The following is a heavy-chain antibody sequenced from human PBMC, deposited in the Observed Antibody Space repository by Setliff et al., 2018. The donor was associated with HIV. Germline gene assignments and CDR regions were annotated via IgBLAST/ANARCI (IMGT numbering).Heavy chain of an antibody. J-gene: IGHJ6*03. Sequence: ASVKVSCRASGYTFTNFYIHWVRQAPGQGLEWLGMINPSGGSTTYAQKFQGRVTMTRDTFTSTVYMDLSSLRSEDTAVYYCARGGHYSGSYLPRDYYMDVWGKGTTVTVSS. CDR3: ARGGHYSGSYLPRDYYMDV. CDR1: GYTFTNFY. CDR2: INPSGGST. V-gene: IGHV1-46*01. D-gene: IGHD1-26*01.